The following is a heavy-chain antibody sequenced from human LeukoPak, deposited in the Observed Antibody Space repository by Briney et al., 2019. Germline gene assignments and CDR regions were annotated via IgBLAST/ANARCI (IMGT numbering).Heavy chain of an antibody. D-gene: IGHD2-2*01. CDR3: NTHVVPAAMGFDY. Sequence: GGSLRLSCAASGFTFSNAWMSWVRQAPGKGLEWVGRIKSKTDGGTTDYAAPVKGRFTISRDDSKNTLYLQMNSLKTEDTAVYYCNTHVVPAAMGFDYWGQGTMVTVSS. CDR2: IKSKTDGGTT. J-gene: IGHJ4*02. CDR1: GFTFSNAW. V-gene: IGHV3-15*01.